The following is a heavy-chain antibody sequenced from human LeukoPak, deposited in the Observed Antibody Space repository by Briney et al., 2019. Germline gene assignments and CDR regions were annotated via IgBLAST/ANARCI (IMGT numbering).Heavy chain of an antibody. CDR1: GYSFTSYW. J-gene: IGHJ6*02. CDR2: IYAGDSDT. Sequence: GESLKISCKGSGYSFTSYWIGWVRQMPGKGLEWMGIIYAGDSDTRYSPSFQGQVTISADKSISTAYLQWSSLKASDTAMYYCARLGYCGSRSCYYGMDVWGQGTTVTVSS. V-gene: IGHV5-51*01. CDR3: ARLGYCGSRSCYYGMDV. D-gene: IGHD2-2*01.